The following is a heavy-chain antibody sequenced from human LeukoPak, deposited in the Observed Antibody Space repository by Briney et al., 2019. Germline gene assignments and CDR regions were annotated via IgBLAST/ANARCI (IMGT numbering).Heavy chain of an antibody. CDR2: INQDGREN. Sequence: PGGSLRLSCAASGFSFSSHWMSWVRQAPGKGLEWVANINQDGRENQYVDSVKGRFTISRDNAKNSLYLQMNSLRAEDTAVYYCARGRDRGPDSSGIWGLKGTSYMDVWAKGTTVTVSS. J-gene: IGHJ6*03. V-gene: IGHV3-7*01. CDR3: ARGRDRGPDSSGIWGLKGTSYMDV. D-gene: IGHD3-22*01. CDR1: GFSFSSHW.